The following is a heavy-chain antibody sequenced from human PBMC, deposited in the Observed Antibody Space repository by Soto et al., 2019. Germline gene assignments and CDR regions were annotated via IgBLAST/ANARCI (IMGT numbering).Heavy chain of an antibody. V-gene: IGHV2-5*02. CDR2: IYWDDDK. J-gene: IGHJ3*02. D-gene: IGHD3-16*01. Sequence: SGPTLVNPTQTLTLTCTFSGFSLNTSAVGVGWIRQPPGKALEWLALIYWDDDKRYNPSLKSRLTITKDTSKNQVVLKMTNMYPVDTPTYFCAPREGDGYVWGSYKDAFHIWGQETMVGVSS. CDR3: APREGDGYVWGSYKDAFHI. CDR1: GFSLNTSAVG.